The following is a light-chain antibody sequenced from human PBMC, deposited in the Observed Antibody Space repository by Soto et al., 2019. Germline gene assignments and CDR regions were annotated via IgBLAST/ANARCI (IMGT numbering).Light chain of an antibody. CDR3: SSYTSSSTYV. CDR1: ISDVGGYNY. J-gene: IGLJ1*01. V-gene: IGLV2-14*03. Sequence: QSALTQPASVSGSPGQSITISCTGTISDVGGYNYVSWYQQHPGKAPKLMIFDVSNRPSGASNRFSGSKSGYTASLTISGLQAEDEADYYCSSYTSSSTYVFGTGTKVTVL. CDR2: DVS.